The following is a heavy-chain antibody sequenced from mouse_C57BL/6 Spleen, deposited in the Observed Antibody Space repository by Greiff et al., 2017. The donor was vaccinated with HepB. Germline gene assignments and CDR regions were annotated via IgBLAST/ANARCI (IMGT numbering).Heavy chain of an antibody. V-gene: IGHV1-54*01. D-gene: IGHD2-3*01. CDR2: INPGSGGT. CDR1: GYAFTNYL. Sequence: QVQLQQSGAELVRPGTSVKVSCKASGYAFTNYLIEWVKQRPGQGLEWIGVINPGSGGTNYNEKFKGKATLTADKSSSTAYMQLSSLTSEDSAVYFCASIPSYWGQGTLVTVSA. J-gene: IGHJ3*01. CDR3: ASIPSY.